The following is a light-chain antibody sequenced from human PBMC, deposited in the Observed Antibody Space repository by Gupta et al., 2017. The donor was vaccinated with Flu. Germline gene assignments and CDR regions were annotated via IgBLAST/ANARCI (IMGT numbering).Light chain of an antibody. CDR1: TSDIGSNY. V-gene: IGLV1-47*01. CDR3: AAWDGSLNFYV. CDR2: RNQ. Sequence: QSVLTQPPSASATPGQGVTISCSGSTSDIGSNYVYWYQQLPGTAPKLLIYRNQERPSGVPDRFSASKSGTSASLAISGLQSEDEADYYCAAWDGSLNFYVFGSGTKVTV. J-gene: IGLJ1*01.